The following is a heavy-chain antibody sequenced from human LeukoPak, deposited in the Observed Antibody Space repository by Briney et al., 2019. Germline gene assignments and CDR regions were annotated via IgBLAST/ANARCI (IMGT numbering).Heavy chain of an antibody. J-gene: IGHJ6*04. CDR3: AAPGDV. CDR2: ISGSGSST. Sequence: GGSLRLSCAASGFTFNSYAMNWVRQAPGKGLEWVSGISGSGSSTYYAESVKGRFTISRDNSKNTLYLQMNSLRAEDTAVYYCAAPGDVWGKGTTVTVSS. CDR1: GFTFNSYA. V-gene: IGHV3-23*01. D-gene: IGHD1-14*01.